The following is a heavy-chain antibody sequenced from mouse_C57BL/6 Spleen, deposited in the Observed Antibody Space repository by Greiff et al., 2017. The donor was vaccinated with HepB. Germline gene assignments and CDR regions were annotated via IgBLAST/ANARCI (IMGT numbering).Heavy chain of an antibody. V-gene: IGHV5-6*02. J-gene: IGHJ4*01. Sequence: EVKLVESGGDLVKPGGSLKLSCAASGFTFSSYGMSWVRQTPDKRLEWVATISSGGSYTYYPDSVKGRFTISRDNAKNTLYLQMSSLKSEDTAMYYCANQIYYDYDEGLMDYWGQGTSVTVSS. CDR2: ISSGGSYT. CDR3: ANQIYYDYDEGLMDY. CDR1: GFTFSSYG. D-gene: IGHD2-4*01.